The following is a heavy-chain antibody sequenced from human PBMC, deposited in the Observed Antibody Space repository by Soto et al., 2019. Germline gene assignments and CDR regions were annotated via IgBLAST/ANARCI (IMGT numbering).Heavy chain of an antibody. J-gene: IGHJ6*02. V-gene: IGHV1-69*06. CDR2: ITPIFGTA. CDR3: ARAPSGYCSGGSCYSNYYGMDV. CDR1: GGNFSSYA. Sequence: QVQLVQSGAEVKKPGSSVKVSCKASGGNFSSYAISWVRQAPGQWLEWMGGITPIFGTANYDQKFQGRFTITADKSTSTEYMELSSLRSEDTAVYYCARAPSGYCSGGSCYSNYYGMDVWGQGTTFVVSS. D-gene: IGHD2-15*01.